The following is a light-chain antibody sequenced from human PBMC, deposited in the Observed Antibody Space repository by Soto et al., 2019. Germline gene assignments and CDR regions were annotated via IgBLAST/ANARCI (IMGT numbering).Light chain of an antibody. V-gene: IGKV3-20*01. CDR2: AAS. J-gene: IGKJ3*01. CDR1: QPLSGNS. CDR3: QQYNGPPLS. Sequence: EIVLTQSPGTLSLSPGERATLSCRASQPLSGNSLAWYQQKLGRAPRPLIYAASTRATDIPQRFTGSGSGTDFALTISSLEPEDIGIYYCQQYNGPPLSFGPGTTVEI.